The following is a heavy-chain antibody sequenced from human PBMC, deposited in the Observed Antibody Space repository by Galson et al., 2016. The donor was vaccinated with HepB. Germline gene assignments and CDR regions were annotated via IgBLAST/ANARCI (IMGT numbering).Heavy chain of an antibody. Sequence: PALVKPTQTLTLTCTFSGFSLSTSGMSLSWIRQPPGKALEWLAHIDWDDGKYYSPSLRTRLTISKDTSENQVVLTMTNMDPLDTATYYCARMLVPVAAYHGNDAFDFWGQGTLVTVSS. CDR1: GFSLSTSGMS. J-gene: IGHJ3*01. CDR2: IDWDDGK. CDR3: ARMLVPVAAYHGNDAFDF. V-gene: IGHV2-70*13. D-gene: IGHD2-15*01.